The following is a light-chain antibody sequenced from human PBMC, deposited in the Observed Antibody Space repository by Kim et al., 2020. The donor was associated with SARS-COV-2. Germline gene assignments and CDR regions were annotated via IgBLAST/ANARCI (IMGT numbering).Light chain of an antibody. Sequence: DIQMTQSPSSLSASIGDRVTLTCQASQDISRSLNWYQQKPGKAPKVLIYEASNLETGVPSRFSGSGSGTEFTFTISSLQPEDIATYYCQHYESVPITFGQGTRLEIK. CDR1: QDISRS. V-gene: IGKV1-33*01. J-gene: IGKJ5*01. CDR2: EAS. CDR3: QHYESVPIT.